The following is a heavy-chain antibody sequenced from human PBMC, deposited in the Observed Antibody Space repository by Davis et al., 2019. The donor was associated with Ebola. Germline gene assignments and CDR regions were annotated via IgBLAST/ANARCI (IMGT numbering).Heavy chain of an antibody. CDR2: MAHDGRNQ. J-gene: IGHJ4*02. D-gene: IGHD4-11*01. Sequence: GESLKISCAASGFTFSSYAMHWVRQAPGKGLEWVAVMAHDGRNQYYAESIKGRFTISRDTSKNTLYLQMNSLKPEDTAVYYCAKGRVTTVSYFDHWGQGTLVTVSS. CDR3: AKGRVTTVSYFDH. V-gene: IGHV3-30*18. CDR1: GFTFSSYA.